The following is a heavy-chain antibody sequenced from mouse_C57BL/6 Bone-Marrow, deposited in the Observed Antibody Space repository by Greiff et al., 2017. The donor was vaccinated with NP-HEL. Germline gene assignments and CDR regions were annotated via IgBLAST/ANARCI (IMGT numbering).Heavy chain of an antibody. CDR3: ARGRWLSWYFDV. J-gene: IGHJ1*03. CDR1: GFTFSDYY. V-gene: IGHV5-16*01. D-gene: IGHD2-3*01. Sequence: EVKLVESEGGLVQPGSSMKLSCTASGFTFSDYYMAWVRQVPEKGLEWVANINYDGSSTYYLDSLKSRFIISRDNAKNILYLQMSSLKSEDTATYYCARGRWLSWYFDVWGTGTTVTVSS. CDR2: INYDGSST.